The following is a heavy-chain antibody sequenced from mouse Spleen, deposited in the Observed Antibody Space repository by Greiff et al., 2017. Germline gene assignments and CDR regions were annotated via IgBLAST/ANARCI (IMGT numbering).Heavy chain of an antibody. D-gene: IGHD1-1*01. J-gene: IGHJ1*01. CDR1: GFTFSSFG. V-gene: IGHV5-17*02. Sequence: EVKLMESGGGLVQPGGSRKLSCAASGFTFSSFGMHWVRQAPEKGLEWVAYISSGSSTIYYADTVKGRFTISRDNPKNTLFLQMTSLRSEDTAMYYCARQNPLLLRPRYWYFDVWGAGTTVTVSS. CDR3: ARQNPLLLRPRYWYFDV. CDR2: ISSGSSTI.